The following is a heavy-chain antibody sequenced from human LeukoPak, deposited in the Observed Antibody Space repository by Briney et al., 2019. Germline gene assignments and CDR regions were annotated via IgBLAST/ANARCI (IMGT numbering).Heavy chain of an antibody. CDR3: ARQGDKWLRSPFDY. D-gene: IGHD5-12*01. V-gene: IGHV4-39*01. J-gene: IGHJ4*02. CDR1: GGSISSSSYY. CDR2: IYYSGST. Sequence: SETLSLTCTVSGGSISSSSYYWGWIRQPPGKGLEWIGSIYYSGSTYYNPSLKSRVTISVDTSKNQFSLKLSSVTAADTAVYYCARQGDKWLRSPFDYWGQGTLVTVSS.